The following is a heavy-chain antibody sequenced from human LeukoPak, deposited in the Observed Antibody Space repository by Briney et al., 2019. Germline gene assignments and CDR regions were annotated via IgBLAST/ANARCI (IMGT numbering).Heavy chain of an antibody. CDR3: ATREVITAAGTLQH. CDR1: GFTFSSYA. V-gene: IGHV3-23*01. J-gene: IGHJ1*01. D-gene: IGHD6-13*01. Sequence: GGSLRLSCAASGFTFSSYAMSWVRQAPKKGLEWVSAINNDGGTYYADSVKGRFTISRDSSKNTLYLQMNSLRAEDTAVYYCATREVITAAGTLQHWGQGTLATVSS. CDR2: INNDGGT.